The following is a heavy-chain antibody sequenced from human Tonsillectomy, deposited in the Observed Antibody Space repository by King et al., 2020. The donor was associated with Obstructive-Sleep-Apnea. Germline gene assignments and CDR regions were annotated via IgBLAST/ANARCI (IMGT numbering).Heavy chain of an antibody. CDR3: STEDD. V-gene: IGHV3-15*01. CDR1: GFTFNNAW. Sequence: VQLVESGGGLVKPGGSLRLSCAASGFTFNNAWMSWVRQAPVKGLEWVGRIRSKTNGGTTDYAAPVKGRFTISRDDSKNTLYLQMNSLKIEDTAIYYCSTEDDWGQGTLVTVSS. J-gene: IGHJ4*02. CDR2: IRSKTNGGTT.